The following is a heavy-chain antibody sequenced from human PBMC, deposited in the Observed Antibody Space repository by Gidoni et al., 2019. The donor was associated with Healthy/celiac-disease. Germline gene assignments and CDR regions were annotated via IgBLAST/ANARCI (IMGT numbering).Heavy chain of an antibody. CDR1: GGSFSGYY. CDR2: INHSGST. CDR3: ARDPRIVVVPAAYYYYYYGMDV. Sequence: QVQLQQWGAGLLTPSETLSLTCAVYGGSFSGYYWSWIRQPPGKGLEWIGEINHSGSTNYNPSLKGRVTISVDTSKNQFSLKLSSVTAADTAVYYCARDPRIVVVPAAYYYYYYGMDVWGQGTTVTVSS. J-gene: IGHJ6*02. V-gene: IGHV4-34*01. D-gene: IGHD2-2*01.